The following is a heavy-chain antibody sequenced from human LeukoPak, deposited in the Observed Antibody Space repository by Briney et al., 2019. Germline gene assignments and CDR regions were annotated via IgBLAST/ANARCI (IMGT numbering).Heavy chain of an antibody. D-gene: IGHD1-26*01. CDR3: ARIPRRGGATTYYFDY. CDR1: GGSFSGYY. V-gene: IGHV4-34*01. CDR2: INHSGST. Sequence: SETLSLTCAVYGGSFSGYYWSWIRQPPGKGLEWIGEINHSGSTNYNPSLKSRVTISVDTSKNQFSLKLSSVTAADTAVYYCARIPRRGGATTYYFDYWGQGTLVTVSS. J-gene: IGHJ4*02.